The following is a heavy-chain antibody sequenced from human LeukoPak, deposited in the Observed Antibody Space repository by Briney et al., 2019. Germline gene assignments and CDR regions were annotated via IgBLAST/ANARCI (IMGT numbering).Heavy chain of an antibody. Sequence: SETLSLTCTVSGYSISNGFYWAWIRQPPGKGLEWIGSIFHSGSTYYNPSLKTRVTISVDTSKNQFSLNLSSVTAADTAVYYCARGDGSPSGILYYGMDVWGQGTTVTVSS. J-gene: IGHJ6*02. CDR2: IFHSGST. V-gene: IGHV4-38-2*02. D-gene: IGHD1-26*01. CDR1: GYSISNGFY. CDR3: ARGDGSPSGILYYGMDV.